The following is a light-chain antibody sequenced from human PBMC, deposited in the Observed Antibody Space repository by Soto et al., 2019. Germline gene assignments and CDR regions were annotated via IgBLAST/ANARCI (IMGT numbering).Light chain of an antibody. CDR3: QQYGSSPLT. Sequence: EIVLTQSPGTLSLSPGERATLSCTASQSVSSSYLAWYQQKPGQAPRLLIYGASSKATGIPDRFRGSGSGTDFTLTISRLEPEDVAVYYCQQYGSSPLTFGGGTKVDIK. V-gene: IGKV3-20*01. J-gene: IGKJ4*02. CDR2: GAS. CDR1: QSVSSSY.